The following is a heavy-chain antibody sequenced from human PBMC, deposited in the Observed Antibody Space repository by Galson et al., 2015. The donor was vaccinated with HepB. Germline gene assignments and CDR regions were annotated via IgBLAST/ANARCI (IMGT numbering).Heavy chain of an antibody. CDR3: ATPGRQFWTYYDR. Sequence: SVKVSCKVSGDSLTELCIHWVRQTPGKGLEWMGGFDPETVKTIYAHKFQGRVTMTEDTSTDTAYMELSSLTFEDTAVYYCATPGRQFWTYYDRWGQGTLVTVSS. CDR2: FDPETVKT. V-gene: IGHV1-24*01. D-gene: IGHD1-1*01. CDR1: GDSLTELC. J-gene: IGHJ4*02.